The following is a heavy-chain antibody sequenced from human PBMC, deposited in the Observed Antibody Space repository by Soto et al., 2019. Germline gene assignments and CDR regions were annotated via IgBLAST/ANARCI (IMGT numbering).Heavy chain of an antibody. Sequence: SVKVSCKASGFTFTSSAVQWVRQARGQRLEWIGWIVVGSGNTNYAQKFQERVTITRDMSTSTAYMELSSLRSEDTAVYYCAAYGDTLYYFAYWGQGTLVTVSS. CDR2: IVVGSGNT. V-gene: IGHV1-58*01. CDR1: GFTFTSSA. D-gene: IGHD4-17*01. J-gene: IGHJ4*02. CDR3: AAYGDTLYYFAY.